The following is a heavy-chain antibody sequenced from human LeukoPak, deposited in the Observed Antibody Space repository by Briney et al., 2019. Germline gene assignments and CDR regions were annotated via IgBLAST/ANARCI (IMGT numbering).Heavy chain of an antibody. CDR2: TYYRSKWYT. CDR3: ARTPERYSRSPFDY. V-gene: IGHV6-1*01. J-gene: IGHJ4*02. Sequence: SQTLSLTCAISGDSVSSNSAAWIWMRQSPSRGLVWLGRTYYRSKWYTDYAVSVKSRTTINPDTSKNQSSLQLNSVTPEDTAVYYCARTPERYSRSPFDYWGQGTLVTVSS. D-gene: IGHD1-26*01. CDR1: GDSVSSNSAA.